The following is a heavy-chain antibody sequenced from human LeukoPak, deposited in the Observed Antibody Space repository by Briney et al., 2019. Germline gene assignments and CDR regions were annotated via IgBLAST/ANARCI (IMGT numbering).Heavy chain of an antibody. CDR2: ISGSGDST. CDR3: AKDRIARTTVTTCDY. J-gene: IGHJ4*02. V-gene: IGHV3-23*01. CDR1: RFTFISYP. Sequence: PGGSLRLSCALSRFTFISYPMTWVRQAPGKGLEWVSSISGSGDSTYYADSVKGRFTISRDNSKNTLYLQMNSLRAEDTAMYYCAKDRIARTTVTTCDYWGQGTLVTVSS. D-gene: IGHD4-17*01.